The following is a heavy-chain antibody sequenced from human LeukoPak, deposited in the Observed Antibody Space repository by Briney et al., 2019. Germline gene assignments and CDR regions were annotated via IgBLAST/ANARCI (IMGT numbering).Heavy chain of an antibody. J-gene: IGHJ5*02. D-gene: IGHD4-11*01. CDR1: GYTFTGYY. CDR3: ASDRNYVVFDANWFDP. V-gene: IGHV1-2*02. Sequence: ASVKVSCKASGYTFTGYYMHWVRQAPGQGLEWMGWINPNSGGTNYAQKFQGRVTMTRDTSISTAYMELSRLRSDDTAVYYCASDRNYVVFDANWFDPWGQGTLVTVSS. CDR2: INPNSGGT.